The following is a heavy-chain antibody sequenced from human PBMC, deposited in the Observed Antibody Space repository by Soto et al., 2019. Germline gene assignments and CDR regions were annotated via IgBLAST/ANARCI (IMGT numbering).Heavy chain of an antibody. CDR3: ARGYSSSWYPPFDY. D-gene: IGHD6-13*01. CDR1: GGSISSYY. J-gene: IGHJ4*02. CDR2: IYYSGST. Sequence: PSETLSLTCTVSGGSISSYYWSWIRQPPGKGLEWIGYIYYSGSTNYNPSLKSRVTISVDTSKNQFSLKLSSVTAADTAVYYCARGYSSSWYPPFDYWGQGTLVTVSS. V-gene: IGHV4-59*01.